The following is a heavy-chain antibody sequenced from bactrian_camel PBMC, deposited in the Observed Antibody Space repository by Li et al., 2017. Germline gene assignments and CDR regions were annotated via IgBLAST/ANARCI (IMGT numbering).Heavy chain of an antibody. D-gene: IGHD4*01. CDR1: GSLYSNRC. CDR3: ASDCAATFVIRAINPIFEH. CDR2: INTDGAT. J-gene: IGHJ4*01. V-gene: IGHV3S53*01. Sequence: HVQLVESGGDSVQAGGSLRLACGATGSLYSNRCMGWFRQAPGKEREGVAGINTDGATAYADSVKGRFTISRGSTKNTYSLQMNNLKPEDTGTYYCASDCAATFVIRAINPIFEHWGQGTQVTVS.